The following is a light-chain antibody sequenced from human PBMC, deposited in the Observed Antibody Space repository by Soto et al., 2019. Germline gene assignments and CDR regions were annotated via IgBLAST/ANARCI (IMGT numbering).Light chain of an antibody. Sequence: EIVLTQSPGTLSLSPGERATLSCGASQSVSSSYLAWYQQKPGQAPRLLIYGASSSATGITDRFSGSGSGTDFTLTISRLEPEDFAVYYCQQYDSSPVTFGQGTKVEIK. J-gene: IGKJ1*01. CDR1: QSVSSSY. CDR2: GAS. CDR3: QQYDSSPVT. V-gene: IGKV3-20*01.